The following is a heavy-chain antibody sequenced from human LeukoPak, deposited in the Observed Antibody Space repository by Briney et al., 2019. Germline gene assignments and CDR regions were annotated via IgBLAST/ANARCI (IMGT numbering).Heavy chain of an antibody. CDR1: GFTFSSYS. Sequence: GGSLRLSCAASGFTFSSYSMSWVSQAPGKGVEWVSAISGSGGSTYYADSVKGRFTISRDNSKNTLYLQMNSLRAEDTAVYYCARRAGAYSHPYDYWGQGTLVTVSS. D-gene: IGHD4/OR15-4a*01. CDR2: ISGSGGST. J-gene: IGHJ4*02. V-gene: IGHV3-23*01. CDR3: ARRAGAYSHPYDY.